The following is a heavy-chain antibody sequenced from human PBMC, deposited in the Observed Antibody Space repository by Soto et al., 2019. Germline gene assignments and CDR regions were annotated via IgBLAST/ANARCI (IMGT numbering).Heavy chain of an antibody. Sequence: VSVKVSCKASGYTFSTYGFTWVRQAPGKGLEWMGWISGRNGNTYYAEHFQGRVTLTRDTSAGTVYMQLSSLTSEDTAVYYCARDDSGFSGSHYIDYFNYWGQGALVTVSS. CDR2: ISGRNGNT. J-gene: IGHJ4*02. V-gene: IGHV1-18*01. CDR3: ARDDSGFSGSHYIDYFNY. D-gene: IGHD1-26*01. CDR1: GYTFSTYG.